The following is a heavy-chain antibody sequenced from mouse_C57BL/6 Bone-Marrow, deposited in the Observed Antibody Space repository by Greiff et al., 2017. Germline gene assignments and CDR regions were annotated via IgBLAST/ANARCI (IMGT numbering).Heavy chain of an antibody. CDR1: GYTFTSYG. J-gene: IGHJ4*01. D-gene: IGHD1-1*01. V-gene: IGHV1-81*01. CDR2: IYPRSGNT. Sequence: QVQLQQSGAELARPGASVKLSCKASGYTFTSYGISWVKQRTGPGLEWIGEIYPRSGNTYYNEKFKGKATLTADKSSSTAYMELRSLTSEDSAVYFCAREGYYGNYAMDYWGQGTSVTVSS. CDR3: AREGYYGNYAMDY.